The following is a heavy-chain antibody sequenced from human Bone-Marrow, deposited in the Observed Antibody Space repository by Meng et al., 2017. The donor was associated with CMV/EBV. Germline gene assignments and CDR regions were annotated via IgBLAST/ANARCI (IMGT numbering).Heavy chain of an antibody. D-gene: IGHD1-1*01. Sequence: ESLKISCAVYGGSFSGYYWSWIRQPPGKGLEWIGEINHSGSTNYNPSLKSRVTISVDTSKNQFSLKLSSVTAADTAVYYCARSNWNRLEPWGQGTLVTVAS. V-gene: IGHV4-34*01. CDR1: GGSFSGYY. J-gene: IGHJ5*02. CDR2: INHSGST. CDR3: ARSNWNRLEP.